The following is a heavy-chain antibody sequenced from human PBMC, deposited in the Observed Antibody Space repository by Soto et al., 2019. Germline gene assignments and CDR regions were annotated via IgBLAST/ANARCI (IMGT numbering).Heavy chain of an antibody. V-gene: IGHV3-23*01. J-gene: IGHJ6*02. CDR2: ISGSGGST. CDR3: AKNGGGQQQLPYYYYGMDV. D-gene: IGHD6-13*01. CDR1: GFTFSSYA. Sequence: AGGSLRLSCAASGFTFSSYAMSWVRQAPGKGLEWVSAISGSGGSTYYADSVKGRFTISRDNSKNTPYLQMNSLRAEDTAVYYCAKNGGGQQQLPYYYYGMDVWGQGTTVTVSS.